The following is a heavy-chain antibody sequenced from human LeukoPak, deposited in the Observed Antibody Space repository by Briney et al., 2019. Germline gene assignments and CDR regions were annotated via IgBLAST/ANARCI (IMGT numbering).Heavy chain of an antibody. D-gene: IGHD5-18*01. V-gene: IGHV3-7*01. CDR1: GFTLSSHS. Sequence: GGSLRLSCAASGFTLSSHSINWVRQAPGKGLEWVANIKQDGSEKYYVDSVKGRFTISRDNAKNSLYLQMNSLRAEDTAVYYCARVDMLQLGNYYYYMDVWGKGTTVTVSS. CDR2: IKQDGSEK. J-gene: IGHJ6*03. CDR3: ARVDMLQLGNYYYYMDV.